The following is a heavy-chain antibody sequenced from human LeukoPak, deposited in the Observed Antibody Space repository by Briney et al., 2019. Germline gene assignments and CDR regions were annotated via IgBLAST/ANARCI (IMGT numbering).Heavy chain of an antibody. Sequence: GESLKISCKGSGYSFTSYWIGWVRQMPGKGLEWMGIIYPDDSRTKYSPSFQGQVTMSVDKSISTAYLQWNNLKASDTAIYYCARPSYGSADYWGQGTLLTVSS. V-gene: IGHV5-51*01. CDR2: IYPDDSRT. CDR3: ARPSYGSADY. CDR1: GYSFTSYW. J-gene: IGHJ4*02. D-gene: IGHD3-10*01.